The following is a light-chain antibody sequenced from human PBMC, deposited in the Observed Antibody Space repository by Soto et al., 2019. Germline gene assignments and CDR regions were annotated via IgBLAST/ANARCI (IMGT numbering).Light chain of an antibody. J-gene: IGKJ3*01. CDR1: QSVSNTY. CDR2: CAS. Sequence: ESVLTQSPDTLSLSPGERATLSCRASQSVSNTYLSWYQQKPGQAPSLLIYCASSSATGIPDRFSGSGSGTDFTLTISRLVPDDFAVYYCQHYGTSQGLFTFGPGTKVDIK. CDR3: QHYGTSQGLFT. V-gene: IGKV3-20*01.